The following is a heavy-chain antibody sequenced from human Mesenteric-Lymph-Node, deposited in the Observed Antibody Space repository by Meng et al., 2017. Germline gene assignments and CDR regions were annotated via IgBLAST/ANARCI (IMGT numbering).Heavy chain of an antibody. CDR3: AKWGGEGKVADY. CDR2: TSSSGGST. J-gene: IGHJ4*02. Sequence: EVQLLESGGGLVQPGGSLRLSCAVSGFTFSNYAMTWVRQAPGKGLEWISTTSSSGGSTYYADSVRGRFTISRDNSKNTLSLQMNSLRTVDTAVYYCAKWGGEGKVADYWGQGTLVTVSS. V-gene: IGHV3-23*01. D-gene: IGHD3-10*01. CDR1: GFTFSNYA.